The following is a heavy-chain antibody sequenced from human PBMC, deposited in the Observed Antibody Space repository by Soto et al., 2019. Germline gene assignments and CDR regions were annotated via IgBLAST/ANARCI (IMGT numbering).Heavy chain of an antibody. J-gene: IGHJ6*02. V-gene: IGHV1-2*02. CDR3: ARDRGYSSGWPRTYYYYGMDV. Sequence: ASVKVSCKASGYTFTGYYMHWVRQAPGQGLEWMGWINTNSGGTNYAQKFQGRVTMTRDTSTSTVYMELSSLRSEDTAVYYCARDRGYSSGWPRTYYYYGMDVWGQGTTVTVSS. D-gene: IGHD6-19*01. CDR2: INTNSGGT. CDR1: GYTFTGYY.